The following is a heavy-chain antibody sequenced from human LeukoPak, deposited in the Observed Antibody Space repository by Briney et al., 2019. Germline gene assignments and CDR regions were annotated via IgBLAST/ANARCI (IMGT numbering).Heavy chain of an antibody. J-gene: IGHJ5*02. Sequence: MPSETLSLTCTVSGGSITGYYWTWIRQPPGKGLEWIGYISDSGSTNYNPSLKSRVTMSVDSSNTEFSLRLNSATAADTAVYYCARVFRGAVTSNWFDPWGQGTLVTVSS. CDR1: GGSITGYY. V-gene: IGHV4-59*01. CDR3: ARVFRGAVTSNWFDP. D-gene: IGHD4-17*01. CDR2: ISDSGST.